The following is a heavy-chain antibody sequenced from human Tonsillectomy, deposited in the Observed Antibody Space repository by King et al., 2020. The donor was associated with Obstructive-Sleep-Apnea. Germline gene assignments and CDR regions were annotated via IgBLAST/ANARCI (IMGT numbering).Heavy chain of an antibody. CDR2: IYCDYGK. CDR1: WVSLSTSGVG. Sequence: TLKESGPTLVKPTQTLTLTCTFSWVSLSTSGVGLGRIRLPPGKALDWLALIYCDYGKRSRPSLKSRLTITNDTPKNQAGLTMTNMDPVDTATYYCAHRGRSSSWPFQHWGQGTLVTVSS. V-gene: IGHV2-5*02. D-gene: IGHD6-13*01. CDR3: AHRGRSSSWPFQH. J-gene: IGHJ1*01.